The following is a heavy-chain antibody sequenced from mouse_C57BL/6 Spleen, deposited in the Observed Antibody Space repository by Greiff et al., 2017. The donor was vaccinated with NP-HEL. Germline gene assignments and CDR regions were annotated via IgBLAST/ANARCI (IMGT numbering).Heavy chain of an antibody. D-gene: IGHD4-1*02. CDR3: ARLNWALDY. Sequence: EVKLVESEGGLVQPGSSMKLSCTASGFTFSDYYMAWVRQVPEKGLEWVANINYDGSSTYYLDSLKSRFIISRDNAKNIRYLQMSSLKSEDTATDYCARLNWALDYWGQGTTLTVSS. CDR1: GFTFSDYY. J-gene: IGHJ2*01. V-gene: IGHV5-16*01. CDR2: INYDGSST.